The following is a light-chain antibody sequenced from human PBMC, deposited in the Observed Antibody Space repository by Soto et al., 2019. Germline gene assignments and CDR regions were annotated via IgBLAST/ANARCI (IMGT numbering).Light chain of an antibody. Sequence: QSVLTQLASVSASPGQSITISCTGTSSDIGAYNSVSWYQQHPGEAPQLIIYDVSYRPSGISSRFSGSKSGNTASLTVSGLQADDDADYYCASYTTGRIRVFGGGTKLTVL. CDR2: DVS. CDR3: ASYTTGRIRV. V-gene: IGLV2-14*03. J-gene: IGLJ2*01. CDR1: SSDIGAYNS.